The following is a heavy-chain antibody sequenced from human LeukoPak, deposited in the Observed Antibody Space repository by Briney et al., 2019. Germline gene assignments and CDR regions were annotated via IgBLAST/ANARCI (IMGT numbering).Heavy chain of an antibody. D-gene: IGHD6-19*01. CDR1: GNYW. V-gene: IGHV3-74*01. J-gene: IGHJ4*02. CDR2: INSDGSST. Sequence: GGSLRLSCAASGNYWMHWVRQVPGKGLVWVSRINSDGSSTSYADSVKGRFTISRDNAKNTLYLQMNSLRAEDTAVYYCARDQFLWYSSGWAANDYWGQGTLVTVSS. CDR3: ARDQFLWYSSGWAANDY.